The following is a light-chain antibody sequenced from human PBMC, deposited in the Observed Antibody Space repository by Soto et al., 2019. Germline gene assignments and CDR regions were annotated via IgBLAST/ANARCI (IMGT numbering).Light chain of an antibody. CDR2: DVT. Sequence: QSALTQPASVSGSPGQSITISCSGTPSDIGAYNYVSWYQHLPGKAPKVIIYDVTNRPSGVCSRFSGSKSGTTASLTISGLQAEDEANYYCGSYTISSTLMIFGGGTKLTVL. CDR1: PSDIGAYNY. CDR3: GSYTISSTLMI. J-gene: IGLJ2*01. V-gene: IGLV2-14*03.